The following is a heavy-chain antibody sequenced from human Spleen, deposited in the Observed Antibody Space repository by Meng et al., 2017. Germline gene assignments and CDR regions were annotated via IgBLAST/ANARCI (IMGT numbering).Heavy chain of an antibody. CDR1: GGTFSNYA. V-gene: IGHV1-69*13. Sequence: SVKVSCKASGGTFSNYAINWVRQAPGRRLEWMGGIIPIFGTANYAQKFQGRVTITADESTSTAYMELSSLRSEDTAVYYCAGPTGTGGYYYVFDYWGQGTRVTVSS. D-gene: IGHD3-22*01. CDR3: AGPTGTGGYYYVFDY. J-gene: IGHJ4*02. CDR2: IIPIFGTA.